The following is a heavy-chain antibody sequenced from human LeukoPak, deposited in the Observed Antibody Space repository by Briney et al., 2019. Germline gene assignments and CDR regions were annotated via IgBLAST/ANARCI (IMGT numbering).Heavy chain of an antibody. J-gene: IGHJ4*02. CDR2: ISGSSSYI. V-gene: IGHV3-21*01. CDR1: GFTFSSSS. D-gene: IGHD5-12*01. CDR3: ARRDIVAAYFDF. Sequence: GGSLRVSCVASGFTFSSSSMNWVRQAPGKGLEWVSSISGSSSYIYYADSVKGRFTISRDNAKNALYLQMNSLRAEDTAVYYCARRDIVAAYFDFWGQGTLVTVSS.